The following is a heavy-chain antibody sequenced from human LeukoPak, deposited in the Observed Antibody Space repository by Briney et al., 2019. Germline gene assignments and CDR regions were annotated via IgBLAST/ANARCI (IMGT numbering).Heavy chain of an antibody. J-gene: IGHJ6*03. Sequence: PSETLSLTCAVYGGSFSGYYWSWIRQPPGKGLEWIGEINHSGSTNYNPSLKSRVTISVDTSKNQFSLKLSSVTAADTAVYYCARGVPGVTGYYYMDVWSKGTTVTVSS. CDR1: GGSFSGYY. CDR3: ARGVPGVTGYYYMDV. V-gene: IGHV4-34*01. D-gene: IGHD2-21*02. CDR2: INHSGST.